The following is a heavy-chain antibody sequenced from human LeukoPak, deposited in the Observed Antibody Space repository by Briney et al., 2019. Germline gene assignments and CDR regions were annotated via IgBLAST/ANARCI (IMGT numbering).Heavy chain of an antibody. CDR2: ISSSGST. J-gene: IGHJ3*01. CDR1: GFTFSDYY. V-gene: IGHV3-11*04. CDR3: AREWGRW. D-gene: IGHD3-16*01. Sequence: GGSLRLSCAASGFTFSDYYMTWFRQPPGKGLEWISYISSSGSTKYTASVKGRFTISRDNAENSLYLQMNGLRVDDTALDYCAREWGRWGGQGTMVTVSS.